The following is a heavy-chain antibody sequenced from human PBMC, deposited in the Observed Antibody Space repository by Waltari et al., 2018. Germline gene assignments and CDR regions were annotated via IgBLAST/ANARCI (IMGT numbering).Heavy chain of an antibody. V-gene: IGHV4-39*01. Sequence: QLQLQESGPGMVKPSEPLSLTCTVSGGSISSSSYHRGWIRQPPGKGLEWIGSIYYSGSTYYNPSLKSRVTISVDTSKNQFSLKLSSVTAADTAVYYCARRTGEFNWFDPWGQGTLVTVSS. D-gene: IGHD7-27*01. J-gene: IGHJ5*02. CDR1: GGSISSSSYH. CDR2: IYYSGST. CDR3: ARRTGEFNWFDP.